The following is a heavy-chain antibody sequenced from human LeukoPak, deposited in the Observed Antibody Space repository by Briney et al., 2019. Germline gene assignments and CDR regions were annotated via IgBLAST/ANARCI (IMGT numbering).Heavy chain of an antibody. CDR1: GYTFTSYD. V-gene: IGHV1-8*01. CDR3: ARDFIFTPYYYDSSGSAGES. CDR2: MNPNSGNT. J-gene: IGHJ5*02. D-gene: IGHD3-22*01. Sequence: AASVKVSCKASGYTFTSYDINWVRQATGQGLEWMEWMNPNSGNTGYAQKFQGRVTMTRNTSISTAYMELSSLRSEDTAVYCCARDFIFTPYYYDSSGSAGESWGQGTLVTVSS.